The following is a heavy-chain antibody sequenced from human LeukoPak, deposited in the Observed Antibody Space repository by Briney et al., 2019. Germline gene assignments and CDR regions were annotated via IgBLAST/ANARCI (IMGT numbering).Heavy chain of an antibody. CDR1: GGTFSSYA. J-gene: IGHJ6*03. CDR2: IIPIFGTA. V-gene: IGHV1-69*01. CDR3: ARGPNNQVVRGVIGYYYMDV. D-gene: IGHD3-10*01. Sequence: GSSVKVSCKASGGTFSSYAISWVRQAPGQGLEWMGEIIPIFGTANYAQKFQGRVTITADESTSTAYMELSSLRSEDTAVYYCARGPNNQVVRGVIGYYYMDVWGKGTTVTVSS.